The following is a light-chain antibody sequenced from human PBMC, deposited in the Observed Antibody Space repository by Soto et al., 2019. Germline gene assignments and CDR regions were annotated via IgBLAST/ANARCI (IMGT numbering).Light chain of an antibody. Sequence: DIVLTQSPVTLSLSPGERATLSCRASQSVNSYLAWYQQKPGQAPRLLIYDAFNRATGIPARFSGSGSGTDFTLTISRLEPEDSAIYYCQQYGSWTFGQGTKVEIK. CDR3: QQYGSWT. CDR2: DAF. J-gene: IGKJ1*01. CDR1: QSVNSY. V-gene: IGKV3-11*01.